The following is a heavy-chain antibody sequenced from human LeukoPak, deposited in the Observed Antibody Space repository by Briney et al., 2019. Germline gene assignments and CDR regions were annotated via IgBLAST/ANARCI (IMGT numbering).Heavy chain of an antibody. J-gene: IGHJ5*02. Sequence: SETLSLTCTVSGGSISSSSYYWGWIRQPPGKGLEWIGSIYYSGSTNYNPSLKSRVTMSVDTSKNQFSLKLSSVTAADTAVYYCARDVYYYDSSRATWFDPWGQGTLVTVSS. CDR1: GGSISSSSYY. V-gene: IGHV4-39*07. CDR2: IYYSGST. CDR3: ARDVYYYDSSRATWFDP. D-gene: IGHD3-22*01.